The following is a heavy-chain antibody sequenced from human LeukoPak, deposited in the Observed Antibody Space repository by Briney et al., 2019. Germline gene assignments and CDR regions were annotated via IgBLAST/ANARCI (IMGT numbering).Heavy chain of an antibody. CDR1: GFTFSSYS. Sequence: GGSLRLSCAASGFTFSSYSMNWVRQAPGKGLEWVSYISSSSSTIYYADSVKGRFTISRDNAKNSLYLQMNSLRAEDTAVYYCAREPTYSSSWYTTCDFWGQGTLVTVSS. D-gene: IGHD6-13*01. V-gene: IGHV3-48*01. CDR2: ISSSSSTI. CDR3: AREPTYSSSWYTTCDF. J-gene: IGHJ4*02.